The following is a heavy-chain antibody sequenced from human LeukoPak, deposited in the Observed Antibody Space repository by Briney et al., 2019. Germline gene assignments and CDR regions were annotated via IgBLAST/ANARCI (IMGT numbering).Heavy chain of an antibody. J-gene: IGHJ4*02. D-gene: IGHD2-2*01. V-gene: IGHV4-39*07. Sequence: PSETLSLTCTVSGGSISSGGYYWNWIRQPPGKGLEWIGESNHSGSTNYNPSLKSRVTMSVDTSKNQFSLKLTSVTAADTAVYYCARAPALNEGYCGSTSCYLSPLDYWGQGTLVTVSS. CDR2: SNHSGST. CDR3: ARAPALNEGYCGSTSCYLSPLDY. CDR1: GGSISSGGYY.